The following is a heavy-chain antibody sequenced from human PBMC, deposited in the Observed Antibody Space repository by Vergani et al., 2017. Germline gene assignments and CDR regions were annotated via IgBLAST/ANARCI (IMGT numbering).Heavy chain of an antibody. D-gene: IGHD3-22*01. J-gene: IGHJ1*01. CDR1: GFTFSNYA. CDR2: ISGSGSGGAT. V-gene: IGHV3-23*01. Sequence: EVQLLESGGGLVQPGGSLRLSCAASGFTFSNYAMSWVRQAPGKGLEWVSAISGSGSGGATYYAASVKGLFTIYRDNSKNTVYLQLNSLRAEDTAVYYCAKVDYDNSGYSLSVFLQRWGQGSLVTVSS. CDR3: AKVDYDNSGYSLSVFLQR.